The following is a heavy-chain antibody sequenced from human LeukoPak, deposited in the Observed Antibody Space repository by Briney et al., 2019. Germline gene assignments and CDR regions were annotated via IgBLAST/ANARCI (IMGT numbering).Heavy chain of an antibody. J-gene: IGHJ4*02. Sequence: GGSLRLSCAASGFTFSSYSMNWVRQAPGKGLEWVSSISSSSYIYYADSVKGRFTISRDNAKNSLYLQMNSLRAEDTAVYYCASLMVRGQYYFDYWGQGTLVTVSS. CDR2: ISSSSYI. CDR1: GFTFSSYS. CDR3: ASLMVRGQYYFDY. V-gene: IGHV3-21*01. D-gene: IGHD3-10*01.